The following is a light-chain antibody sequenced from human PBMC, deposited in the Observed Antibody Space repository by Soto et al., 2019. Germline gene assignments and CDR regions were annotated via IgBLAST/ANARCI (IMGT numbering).Light chain of an antibody. CDR3: LQYYNYPQT. Sequence: DIQMTQSPSSLSASVGDRVTITCQASQDISNYLNWYQQKPGKAPKLLIYDASNLETGVPSRFSGSGSGTEFTLTINSLQPEDFATYYCLQYYNYPQTLGQGTKVEI. CDR1: QDISNY. CDR2: DAS. J-gene: IGKJ1*01. V-gene: IGKV1-33*01.